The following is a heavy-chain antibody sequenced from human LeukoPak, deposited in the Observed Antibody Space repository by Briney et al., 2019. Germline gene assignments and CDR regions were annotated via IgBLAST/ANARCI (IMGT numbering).Heavy chain of an antibody. Sequence: SETLSLTCTVSGGSISSYYWSWIRQPPGKGLEWLGYIYYSGSTNYNPSLKSRVTISVDTSKNQFSLKLSSVTAADTAVYYCARGAVVVTAITFDYWGQGTLVTVSS. CDR1: GGSISSYY. V-gene: IGHV4-59*01. D-gene: IGHD2-21*02. CDR2: IYYSGST. CDR3: ARGAVVVTAITFDY. J-gene: IGHJ4*02.